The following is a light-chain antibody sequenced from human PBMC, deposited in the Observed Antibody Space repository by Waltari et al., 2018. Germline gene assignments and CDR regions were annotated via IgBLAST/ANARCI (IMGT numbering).Light chain of an antibody. Sequence: SSELTQDPAVSVALGQTVRITCQGASLRTPYATWYPQNSGQAPVLVLFGKNKRPSGIPDRFSGYNSETTTSLTITGAQAEDEADYYYSSRDSSASHVVFGGGTKLTVL. V-gene: IGLV3-19*01. CDR2: GKN. J-gene: IGLJ2*01. CDR1: SLRTPY. CDR3: SSRDSSASHVV.